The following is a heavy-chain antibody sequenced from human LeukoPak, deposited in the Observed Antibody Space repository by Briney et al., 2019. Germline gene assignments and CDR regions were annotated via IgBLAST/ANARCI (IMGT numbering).Heavy chain of an antibody. Sequence: GGSLRLSCAASGFTFDDYTMHWVRHAPGKGLEWVSLISWDGGSTNYADSVKGRITISRDNSKNSLYLQMNSLRTEDTALYYCAKGPTNYYMDVWGKGTTVTVSS. J-gene: IGHJ6*03. V-gene: IGHV3-43*01. CDR2: ISWDGGST. D-gene: IGHD1-26*01. CDR1: GFTFDDYT. CDR3: AKGPTNYYMDV.